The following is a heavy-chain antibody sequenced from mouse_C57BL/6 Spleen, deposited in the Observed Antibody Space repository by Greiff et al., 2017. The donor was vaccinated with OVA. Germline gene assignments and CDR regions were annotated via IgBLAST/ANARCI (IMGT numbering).Heavy chain of an antibody. D-gene: IGHD2-3*01. CDR1: GYTFTDYE. J-gene: IGHJ3*01. V-gene: IGHV1-15*01. CDR3: TRYHYDGFAY. Sequence: QVQLQQSGAELVRPGASVTLSCKASGYTFTDYEMHWVKQTPGHGLEWIGAIDPETGGTAYNQKFKGKDILTADKSSSTAYMELRSLTSEDSAVYYCTRYHYDGFAYWGQGTLVTVSA. CDR2: IDPETGGT.